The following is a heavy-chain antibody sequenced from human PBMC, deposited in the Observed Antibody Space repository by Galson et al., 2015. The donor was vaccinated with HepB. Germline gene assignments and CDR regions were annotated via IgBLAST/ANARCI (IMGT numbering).Heavy chain of an antibody. V-gene: IGHV1-46*01. Sequence: SVKVSCKASGYTFTTYYIHWVRQAPGQGLEWMGVIDPSGGTTTYAQKFQGRLTVTRDTSTSTVYMQLSSLRSEDMAIYFCARSSDSSGYPWHYFDFWGQGTLVTVSS. D-gene: IGHD3-22*01. J-gene: IGHJ4*02. CDR1: GYTFTTYY. CDR2: IDPSGGTT. CDR3: ARSSDSSGYPWHYFDF.